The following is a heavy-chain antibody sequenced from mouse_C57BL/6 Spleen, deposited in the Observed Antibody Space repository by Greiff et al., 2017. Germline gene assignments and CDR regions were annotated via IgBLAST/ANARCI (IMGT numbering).Heavy chain of an antibody. CDR1: GYTFTSYW. Sequence: QVQLQQPGAELVRPGSSVKLSCKASGYTFTSYWMHWVKQRPIQGLEWIGNIDPSDSETHYNQKFKDKATLTVDKSSSTAYMQLSSRPSEDSAVYYCARNGGCDYWGQGTTLTVSS. CDR2: IDPSDSET. CDR3: ARNGGCDY. V-gene: IGHV1-52*01. J-gene: IGHJ2*01.